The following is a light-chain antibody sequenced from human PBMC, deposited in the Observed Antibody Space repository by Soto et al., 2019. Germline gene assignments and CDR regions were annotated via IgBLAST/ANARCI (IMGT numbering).Light chain of an antibody. Sequence: EIVMTQSPATLSVSPGERATLSCRASQSVSSNLAWYQQKPRQAPRLLIYGASTRATGIPARFSGSGSGTECTLTISSLQSEDFAVYYCQQYNNWPPAITFGQGTRMEIK. V-gene: IGKV3-15*01. J-gene: IGKJ5*01. CDR2: GAS. CDR1: QSVSSN. CDR3: QQYNNWPPAIT.